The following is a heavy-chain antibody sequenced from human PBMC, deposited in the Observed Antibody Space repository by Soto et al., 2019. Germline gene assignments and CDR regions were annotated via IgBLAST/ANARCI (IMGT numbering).Heavy chain of an antibody. D-gene: IGHD5-18*01. Sequence: QVQLMESGGGVVQPGRSLRLSCGASGFTFSRDVMHWVRQAPGKGLEWVALIWHDESDISYGDSVKGRFTISRDNSKNTLYLEMNSLRADDTAVYYCARNLDDTATNYAMDVWGHGTTVIVSS. CDR3: ARNLDDTATNYAMDV. J-gene: IGHJ6*02. V-gene: IGHV3-33*01. CDR2: IWHDESDI. CDR1: GFTFSRDV.